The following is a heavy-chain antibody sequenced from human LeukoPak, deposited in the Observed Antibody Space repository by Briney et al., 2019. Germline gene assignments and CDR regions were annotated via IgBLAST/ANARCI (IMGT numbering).Heavy chain of an antibody. V-gene: IGHV3-30*04. CDR2: ISYDGSNK. D-gene: IGHD6-25*01. CDR3: ARDRGRYYMDV. Sequence: GGSLRLSCAASGFTFSSYEMNWVRQAPGKGLEWVAVISYDGSNKYYADSVKGRFTISRDNSKNTLYLQMNSLRAEDTAVYYCARDRGRYYMDVWGKGTTVTISS. J-gene: IGHJ6*03. CDR1: GFTFSSYE.